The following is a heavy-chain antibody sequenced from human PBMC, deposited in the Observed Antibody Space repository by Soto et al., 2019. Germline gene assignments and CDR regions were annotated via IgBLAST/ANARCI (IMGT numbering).Heavy chain of an antibody. J-gene: IGHJ4*02. V-gene: IGHV1-69*06. Sequence: VQLVQSGAEVKKPGSSVKVSCKASGGTFSSYAISWVRQAPGQGLEWMGGIIPIFGTANYAQKFKGRVTITADKSTSTGYMELSSLRSEDTAVYYCSRGRDSSGWYRGRLDYLGQGTLVTVSS. CDR1: GGTFSSYA. D-gene: IGHD6-19*01. CDR2: IIPIFGTA. CDR3: SRGRDSSGWYRGRLDY.